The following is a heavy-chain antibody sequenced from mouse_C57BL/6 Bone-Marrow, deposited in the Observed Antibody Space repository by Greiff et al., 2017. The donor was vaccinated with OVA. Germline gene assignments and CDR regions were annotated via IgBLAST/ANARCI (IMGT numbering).Heavy chain of an antibody. V-gene: IGHV5-4*01. CDR3: LKSFFAY. J-gene: IGHJ3*01. CDR1: GFTFSSYA. CDR2: ISDGGSYT. Sequence: EVHLVESGGGLVKPGGSLKLSCAASGFTFSSYAMSWVRQTPEKRLEWVATISDGGSYTYYPDNVKGRFTISRDNAKNNLYLQMSHLKSVDTAMYYCLKSFFAYWGQGTLVTVSA.